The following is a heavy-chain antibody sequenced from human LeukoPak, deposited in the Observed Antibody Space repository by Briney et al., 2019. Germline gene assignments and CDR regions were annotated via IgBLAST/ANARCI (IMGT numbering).Heavy chain of an antibody. V-gene: IGHV3-53*01. CDR2: ISASGP. Sequence: GGSLRLSCAASGFTVSNYYMGWVRQAPGKGLEWVSTISASGPYYADAVRGRFTISRDNSRNTLNLQMDSLRAEDTAVYYCAKDHESDGYPCLDHWGLGTLVTVSS. CDR1: GFTVSNYY. J-gene: IGHJ4*02. D-gene: IGHD3-22*01. CDR3: AKDHESDGYPCLDH.